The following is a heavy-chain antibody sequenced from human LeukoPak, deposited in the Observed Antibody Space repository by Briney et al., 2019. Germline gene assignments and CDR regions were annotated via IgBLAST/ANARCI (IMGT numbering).Heavy chain of an antibody. CDR3: ASLSPYYGNYFNY. D-gene: IGHD4-17*01. Sequence: PSETLSLTCAVYGGSFSNYYWSWIRQPPGKGLGWIGEINHSGSTHYNPSLKSRVTISVDTSKKQFSLKLSSVTAADTAVYYCASLSPYYGNYFNYWGQGTLVTVSS. CDR1: GGSFSNYY. V-gene: IGHV4-34*01. J-gene: IGHJ4*02. CDR2: INHSGST.